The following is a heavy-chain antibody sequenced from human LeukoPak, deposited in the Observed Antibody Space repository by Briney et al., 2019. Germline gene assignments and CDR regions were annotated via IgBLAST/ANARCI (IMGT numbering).Heavy chain of an antibody. CDR3: AREVVAASYYYYMDV. J-gene: IGHJ6*03. V-gene: IGHV1-18*01. D-gene: IGHD2-15*01. CDR1: SYTFTNYD. CDR2: ISAYNGNT. Sequence: ASVKVSCKASSYTFTNYDINWVRQAPGQGLEWMGWISAYNGNTRYAQKFQGRVTMTTDTSTSTAYMELRSLRSDDTAVYYCAREVVAASYYYYMDVWGKGTTVTISS.